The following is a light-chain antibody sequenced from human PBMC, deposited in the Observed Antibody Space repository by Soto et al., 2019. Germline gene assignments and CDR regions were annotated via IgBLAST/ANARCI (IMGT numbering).Light chain of an antibody. Sequence: EIVLTQSPATLSLSPGERATLSCRASQSVSSYLAWYQQKPGQAPRLLIYDASNRATGIPARFSGSGSGTDFTLTISSLEPEDFAVYYCQQRSSPRPTFGGGTKVEIK. CDR2: DAS. V-gene: IGKV3-11*01. J-gene: IGKJ4*01. CDR3: QQRSSPRPT. CDR1: QSVSSY.